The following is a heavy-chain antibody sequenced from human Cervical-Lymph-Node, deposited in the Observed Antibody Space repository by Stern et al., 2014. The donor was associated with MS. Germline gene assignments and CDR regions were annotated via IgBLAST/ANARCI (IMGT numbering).Heavy chain of an antibody. CDR1: GFSVTTNF. CDR2: MYSRGGT. V-gene: IGHV3-53*01. CDR3: AKKTDTAVGGDY. J-gene: IGHJ4*02. D-gene: IGHD5-18*01. Sequence: EVQLVESGGGLIKPGGSLRLSCAASGFSVTTNFMSWVRQAPGKGLEWVSLMYSRGGTNYADSVKCRFSISRDISKNTLYLQMSDLRAEDTAVYYCAKKTDTAVGGDYWGPGTLVTVSS.